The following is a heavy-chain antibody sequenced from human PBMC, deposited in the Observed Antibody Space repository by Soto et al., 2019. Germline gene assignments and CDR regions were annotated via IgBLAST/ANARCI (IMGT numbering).Heavy chain of an antibody. V-gene: IGHV5-51*01. CDR3: ARPHAVAADYFDY. CDR1: GYSFTSYW. J-gene: IGHJ4*02. Sequence: GESLKISCKGSGYSFTSYWIGWVRQVPGKGLEWMGIIYPGDSDTRYSPSFQGQVTISADKSISTAYLQWSSLKASDTAMYYCARPHAVAADYFDYWGQGTLVTVS. CDR2: IYPGDSDT. D-gene: IGHD6-19*01.